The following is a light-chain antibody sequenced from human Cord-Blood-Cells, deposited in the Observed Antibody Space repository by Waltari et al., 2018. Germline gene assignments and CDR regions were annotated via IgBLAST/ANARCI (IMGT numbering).Light chain of an antibody. V-gene: IGLV2-11*01. CDR1: SSDVGGYNY. J-gene: IGLJ2*01. CDR2: DVS. CDR3: CSYAGSVV. Sequence: SALTPPRPVPGSPGQSVTISCTGTSSDVGGYNYVSWYHQHPGKAPKPMIYDVSKRPSGVPDRFSGSKSGNTASLTISGLQAEDEADYYCCSYAGSVVFGGGTKLTVL.